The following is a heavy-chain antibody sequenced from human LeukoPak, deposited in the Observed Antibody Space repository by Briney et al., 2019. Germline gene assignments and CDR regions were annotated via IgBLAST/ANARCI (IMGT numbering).Heavy chain of an antibody. CDR2: ISAFLGSA. D-gene: IGHD2/OR15-2a*01. CDR1: GYTFTGYY. J-gene: IGHJ5*02. Sequence: GASVKVSCKASGYTFTGYYMHWVRQAPGQGLEWMGRISAFLGSAFYAQNFQGRVTITADKSTYTVYMELSRLRFEDTAVYYCARSGSTRRDPACFDPWGQGTLATASS. V-gene: IGHV1-69*08. CDR3: ARSGSTRRDPACFDP.